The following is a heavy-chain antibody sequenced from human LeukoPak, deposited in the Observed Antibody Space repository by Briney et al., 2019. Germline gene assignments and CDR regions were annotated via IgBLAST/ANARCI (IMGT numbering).Heavy chain of an antibody. CDR1: GFTFSSYS. CDR3: ARDNLRYGSGSMADY. CDR2: ISGSSSYI. D-gene: IGHD3-10*01. J-gene: IGHJ4*02. Sequence: TGGSLRLSCAASGFTFSSYSMNWVRQAPGKGLEWVSSISGSSSYIYYADSVKGRFTISRDNAKNSLYLQMNSLRAEDTAVYYCARDNLRYGSGSMADYWGQGTLVTVSS. V-gene: IGHV3-21*01.